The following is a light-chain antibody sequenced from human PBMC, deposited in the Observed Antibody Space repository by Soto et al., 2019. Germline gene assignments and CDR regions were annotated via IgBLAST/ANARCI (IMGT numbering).Light chain of an antibody. Sequence: EIVMTQSPATLSASPGERAPLSCRASQSVGSNLAWYQQKPGQAPRLLIYDASTRATGIPASFSGSGSGTEFTLTIRSLQSEDSAVYYCQQYNNWPPITFGQGTRLEIK. CDR2: DAS. CDR3: QQYNNWPPIT. V-gene: IGKV3-15*01. CDR1: QSVGSN. J-gene: IGKJ5*01.